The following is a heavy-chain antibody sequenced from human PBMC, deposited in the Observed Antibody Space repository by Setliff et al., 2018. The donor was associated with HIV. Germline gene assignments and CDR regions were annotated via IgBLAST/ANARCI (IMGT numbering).Heavy chain of an antibody. Sequence: SETLSLTCTVSGGSISSSSYYWGWIRQPPGKGLEWIANIYYRGNTYYNPSLRSRFTIAVDTSKNQFSLKLSSVTAADTAVYYCARGIVIAVAGFDYWGQGTLVTVSS. CDR3: ARGIVIAVAGFDY. J-gene: IGHJ4*02. V-gene: IGHV4-39*07. D-gene: IGHD6-19*01. CDR2: IYYRGNT. CDR1: GGSISSSSYY.